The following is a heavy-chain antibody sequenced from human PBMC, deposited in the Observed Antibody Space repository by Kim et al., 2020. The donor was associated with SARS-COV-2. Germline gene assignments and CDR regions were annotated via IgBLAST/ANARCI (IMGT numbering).Heavy chain of an antibody. V-gene: IGHV4-34*01. CDR1: GGSFSAGFY. Sequence: SETLSLTCAVSGGSFSAGFYWTWIRQTPGKGLEWIGEINHSGNSNYNASLRSRLTISVDTSRNEFSVNLRSVTAADTAVYYCSRQWIRPLDHWSQGTLVTASS. CDR2: INHSGNS. J-gene: IGHJ4*02. D-gene: IGHD5-12*01. CDR3: SRQWIRPLDH.